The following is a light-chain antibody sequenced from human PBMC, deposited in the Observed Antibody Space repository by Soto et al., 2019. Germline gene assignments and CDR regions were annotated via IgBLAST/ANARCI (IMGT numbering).Light chain of an antibody. CDR1: QGISNY. CDR2: DAS. J-gene: IGKJ4*01. V-gene: IGKV1-33*01. CDR3: QQCDSHPLT. Sequence: DIQMTQSPSSLSASVGDRVTITCQATQGISNYLSCYQQRPGRAPKLLVYDASTLEPGVPSRFSGSGSGTDFTFTITSLQPEDVATYYCQQCDSHPLTFGGGTKVDIK.